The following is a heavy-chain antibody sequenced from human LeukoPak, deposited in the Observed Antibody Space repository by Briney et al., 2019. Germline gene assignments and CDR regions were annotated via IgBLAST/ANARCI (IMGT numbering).Heavy chain of an antibody. D-gene: IGHD5-18*01. V-gene: IGHV1-18*01. J-gene: IGHJ6*03. CDR3: ARVVGTGHYYYYYMDV. CDR2: ISAFNGNT. CDR1: GYTFTSYG. Sequence: GASVKVSCMASGYTFTSYGISWARQAPGQGLEWMGWISAFNGNTNYVQKLQGRVTMTTDQSTSTAYMELRSLRSDDTAVYYCARVVGTGHYYYYYMDVWGKGTTVTVSS.